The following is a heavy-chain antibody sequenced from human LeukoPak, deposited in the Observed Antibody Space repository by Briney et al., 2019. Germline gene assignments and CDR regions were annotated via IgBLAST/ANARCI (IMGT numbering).Heavy chain of an antibody. Sequence: SETLSLTCAVSGYSISSGYYWGWIRQPPGKGLEWIGSIYHSGSTYYNPSLKSRVTISVDTSKNQFSLKLSSVTAADTAVYYCARQGDQLLSLNWFDPWGQGTLVNVSS. V-gene: IGHV4-38-2*01. J-gene: IGHJ5*02. CDR3: ARQGDQLLSLNWFDP. D-gene: IGHD2-2*01. CDR2: IYHSGST. CDR1: GYSISSGYY.